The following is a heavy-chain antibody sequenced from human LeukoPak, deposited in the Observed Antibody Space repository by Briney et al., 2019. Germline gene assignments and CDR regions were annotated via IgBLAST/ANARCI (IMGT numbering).Heavy chain of an antibody. CDR2: ISAYTGNT. CDR1: GYIFTNYG. Sequence: ASVTVSCTASGYIFTNYGISWVRQAPGQGREWRGWISAYTGNTNYTQRLQGRVTLTTDTSTRTAYMELGSLRSDDTAVYYCARGRPVRDILTGAPFDYWGQGTLVTVSS. V-gene: IGHV1-18*01. D-gene: IGHD3-9*01. J-gene: IGHJ4*02. CDR3: ARGRPVRDILTGAPFDY.